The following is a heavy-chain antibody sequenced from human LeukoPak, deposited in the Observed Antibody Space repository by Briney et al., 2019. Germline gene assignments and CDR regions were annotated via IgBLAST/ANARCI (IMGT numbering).Heavy chain of an antibody. CDR1: GYSISSGYY. CDR2: IYHSGST. CDR3: ARDWECGRITPD. D-gene: IGHD1-26*01. Sequence: SETLSLTCTVSGYSISSGYYWGWIRQPPGKGLEWIGSIYHSGSTYYNPSLKSRVTISVDTSKNQFSLKLSSVTAADTAVYYCARDWECGRITPDWGQGTLVTVSS. V-gene: IGHV4-38-2*02. J-gene: IGHJ4*02.